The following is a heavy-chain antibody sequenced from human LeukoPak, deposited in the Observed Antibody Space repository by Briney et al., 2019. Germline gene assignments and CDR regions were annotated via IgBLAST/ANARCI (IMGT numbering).Heavy chain of an antibody. V-gene: IGHV4-61*02. J-gene: IGHJ4*02. D-gene: IGHD1-26*01. Sequence: SETLSLTCTVSGGSISSGSSYWSWIRQPAGKGLEWIGRIYTSGSTNYNPSLKSRVTISVGTSKNQFSLKLSSVTAAGTAVYYCAREWELTFDYWGQGTLVTVSS. CDR2: IYTSGST. CDR3: AREWELTFDY. CDR1: GGSISSGSSY.